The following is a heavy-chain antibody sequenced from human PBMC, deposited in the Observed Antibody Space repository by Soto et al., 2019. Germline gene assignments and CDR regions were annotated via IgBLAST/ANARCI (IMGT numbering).Heavy chain of an antibody. CDR1: GGTFSSYA. CDR3: ARDQLGGSYYKGTDAFDI. V-gene: IGHV1-69*13. D-gene: IGHD1-26*01. CDR2: IIPIFGTA. Sequence: ASVKVSCKASGGTFSSYAISWVRQAPGQGLEWMGGIIPIFGTANYAQKFQGRVTITADESTSTAYMELSSLRSEDTAVYYCARDQLGGSYYKGTDAFDIWGQGTMVTVSS. J-gene: IGHJ3*02.